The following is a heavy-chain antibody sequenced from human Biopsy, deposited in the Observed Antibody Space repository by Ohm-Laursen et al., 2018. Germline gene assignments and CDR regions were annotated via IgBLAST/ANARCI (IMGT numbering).Heavy chain of an antibody. Sequence: SETLSLTWTVSGGYISNNNYYWGWIRQPPGKGLEWIGSIFYRGSTRYKPSLKSRVNISVDTSKNQFSLKLNSVTAADTAVYYCARDYDTSGYYYVSWGQGTLVTVSS. CDR3: ARDYDTSGYYYVS. J-gene: IGHJ5*02. CDR2: IFYRGST. D-gene: IGHD3-22*01. V-gene: IGHV4-39*01. CDR1: GGYISNNNYY.